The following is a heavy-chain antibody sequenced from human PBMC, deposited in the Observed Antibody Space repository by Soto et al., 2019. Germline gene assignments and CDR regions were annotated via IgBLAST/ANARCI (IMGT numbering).Heavy chain of an antibody. Sequence: LRLSCAASGFTVSSNYMSWVRHAGVKGREWGSTIYSNGNTYYADSVKGRFTISRDKSKNTLYLQMNSLRAEDTAVYYCARDFPLSEYRFSGSYYYNYWGQGTLVTVSS. CDR3: ARDFPLSEYRFSGSYYYNY. J-gene: IGHJ4*02. CDR1: GFTVSSNY. CDR2: IYSNGNT. V-gene: IGHV3-53*01. D-gene: IGHD1-26*01.